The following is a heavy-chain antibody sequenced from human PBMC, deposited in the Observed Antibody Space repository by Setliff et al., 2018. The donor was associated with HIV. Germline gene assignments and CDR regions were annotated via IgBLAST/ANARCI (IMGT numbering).Heavy chain of an antibody. J-gene: IGHJ4*02. CDR2: IIPIFGTA. CDR3: APIDPFPHDYSNSSFGY. D-gene: IGHD4-4*01. V-gene: IGHV1-69*13. CDR1: GGTVSSYA. Sequence: VASVKVSCKASGGTVSSYAISWVRQAPGQGLELMGGIIPIFGTANYAQKFQGRVTITSDESTSTAYMELSSLRSEDTAVYYCAPIDPFPHDYSNSSFGYWGQGTLVTVSS.